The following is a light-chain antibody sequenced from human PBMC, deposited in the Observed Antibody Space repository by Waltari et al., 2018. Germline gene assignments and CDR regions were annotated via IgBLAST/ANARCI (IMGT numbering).Light chain of an antibody. CDR2: VAS. CDR1: QNVYTN. J-gene: IGKJ1*01. CDR3: QQYMNWPRT. Sequence: EIVMTQSPATLSVSPGARSTLSCRASQNVYTNFAWYQHKPGQAPRLLIYVASTRATDIPARFSGSGSGTEFTLTISSLESEDFAIFYCQQYMNWPRTFGQGTKVEIK. V-gene: IGKV3-15*01.